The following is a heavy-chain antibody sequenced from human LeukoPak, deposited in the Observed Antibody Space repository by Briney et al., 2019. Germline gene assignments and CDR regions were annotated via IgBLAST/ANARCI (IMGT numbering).Heavy chain of an antibody. V-gene: IGHV4-59*01. D-gene: IGHD2-21*02. J-gene: IGHJ4*02. CDR3: ARAAPPYCGGDCYGNYFDY. Sequence: SPETLSLTCNVSGGSISSYYWSWIRQPPGKGLEWIGYIYNSGSTNYNPSLKSRVTISVDTSKNQFSLKLSSVTAADTAVYYCARAAPPYCGGDCYGNYFDYWGQGTLVTVSS. CDR2: IYNSGST. CDR1: GGSISSYY.